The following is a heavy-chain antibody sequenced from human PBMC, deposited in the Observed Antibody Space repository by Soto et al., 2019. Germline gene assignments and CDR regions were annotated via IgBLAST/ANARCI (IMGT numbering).Heavy chain of an antibody. Sequence: EVQLLQSGGGLVQPGGSLRLSCAASGFTFSTYAMSWVRQAPGKGLEWVSAISGSGSSRYYADSAKGRFTISRDNSKNTLFLQLNSLRAEDTAVYYCANELLWLGESLERYFDYWGQGTLVTVS. J-gene: IGHJ4*02. D-gene: IGHD3-10*01. CDR2: ISGSGSSR. CDR1: GFTFSTYA. CDR3: ANELLWLGESLERYFDY. V-gene: IGHV3-23*01.